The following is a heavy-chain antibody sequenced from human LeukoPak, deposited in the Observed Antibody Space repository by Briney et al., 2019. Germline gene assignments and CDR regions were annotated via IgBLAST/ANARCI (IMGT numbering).Heavy chain of an antibody. J-gene: IGHJ4*02. V-gene: IGHV4-34*01. CDR1: GGSFSGYY. D-gene: IGHD6-13*01. Sequence: SETLSLTCAVYGGSFSGYYWSWIRQPPGKGLEWIGEINHSGSTNYNPSLKSRVTISVDTSKNQFSLKLSSVTAADTAVYYCARGGVAAADPFDYWGQGTLVTVSS. CDR3: ARGGVAAADPFDY. CDR2: INHSGST.